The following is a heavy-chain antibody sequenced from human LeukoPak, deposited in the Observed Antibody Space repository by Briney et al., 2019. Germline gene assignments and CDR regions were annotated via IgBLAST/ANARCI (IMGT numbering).Heavy chain of an antibody. CDR2: ISASGST. D-gene: IGHD2-15*01. Sequence: GGSLRLSCAASGFSFSSYAMSWVRQAPGKGLEWVSLISASGSTYYADSVKGRFTISRDNTKNTLSLQMNSLRAEDAAVYYCAKRGEGYCSGSSCYNPPNIDYWGQGTLAIVSS. CDR3: AKRGEGYCSGSSCYNPPNIDY. V-gene: IGHV3-23*01. J-gene: IGHJ4*02. CDR1: GFSFSSYA.